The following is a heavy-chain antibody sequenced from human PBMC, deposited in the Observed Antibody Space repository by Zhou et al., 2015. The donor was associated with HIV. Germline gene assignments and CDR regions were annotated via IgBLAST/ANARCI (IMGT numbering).Heavy chain of an antibody. Sequence: QVQLVQSGAEVKKPGSSVKVSCKASGGTFSSYAISWVRQAPGQGLEWMGGIIPIFGTANYAQKFQGRVTITADESTSTAYMELSSLRSEDTAVYYCARDTYYYDSSGHRWDELENAFDIWGQGTMVTVSS. CDR2: IIPIFGTA. V-gene: IGHV1-69*01. J-gene: IGHJ3*02. D-gene: IGHD3-22*01. CDR3: ARDTYYYDSSGHRWDELENAFDI. CDR1: GGTFSSYA.